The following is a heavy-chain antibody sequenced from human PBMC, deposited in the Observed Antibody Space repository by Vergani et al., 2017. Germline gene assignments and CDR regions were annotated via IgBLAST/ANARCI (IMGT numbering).Heavy chain of an antibody. CDR1: GFTFSTYD. D-gene: IGHD6-6*01. J-gene: IGHJ4*02. CDR3: ARRDSSSPALDY. V-gene: IGHV3-13*01. Sequence: EVQLVESGGGLVQPGGSLRLSCAASGFTFSTYDMHWVRQATGKGLEWVSAIGTAGDTYYPGSVKGRFTISRENAKNSLYLQMNGLRVGDTAVYYCARRDSSSPALDYWGQGTLVTVSS. CDR2: IGTAGDT.